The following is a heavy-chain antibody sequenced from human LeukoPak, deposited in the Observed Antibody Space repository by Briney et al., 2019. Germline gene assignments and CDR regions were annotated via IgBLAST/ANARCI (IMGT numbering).Heavy chain of an antibody. V-gene: IGHV3-66*01. J-gene: IGHJ3*02. Sequence: GGSLRLSCAASGFTVSSNYMSWVRQAPGKGLEWVSVIYSGGSTYYADSVKGRFTISRDNSKNTLYLQMNSLRAEDTAVYYCATSGPPLEMATSGAFDIWGQGTMVTVSS. CDR1: GFTVSSNY. D-gene: IGHD5-24*01. CDR3: ATSGPPLEMATSGAFDI. CDR2: IYSGGST.